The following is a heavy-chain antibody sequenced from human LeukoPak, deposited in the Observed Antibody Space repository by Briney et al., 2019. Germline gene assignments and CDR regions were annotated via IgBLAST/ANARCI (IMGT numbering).Heavy chain of an antibody. Sequence: GGSLRLSCAASGFTFSGYAMSWVRQAPGKGLEWVSAISGSGGSTYYADSVKGRFTISRDNSKNTLYLQMNSLRAEDTAVYYCAKDPRHYYDSSGYSYFDYWGQGTLVTVSS. CDR1: GFTFSGYA. D-gene: IGHD3-22*01. J-gene: IGHJ4*02. CDR3: AKDPRHYYDSSGYSYFDY. V-gene: IGHV3-23*01. CDR2: ISGSGGST.